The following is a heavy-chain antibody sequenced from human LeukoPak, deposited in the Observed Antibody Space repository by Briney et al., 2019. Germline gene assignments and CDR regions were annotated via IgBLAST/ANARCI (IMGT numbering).Heavy chain of an antibody. D-gene: IGHD2/OR15-2a*01. CDR3: ASRGEYYYHY. J-gene: IGHJ4*02. CDR2: IYYRGST. CDR1: GGSMSSDY. V-gene: IGHV4-59*06. Sequence: SETLSLTCTVSGGSMSSDYWTWIRQHPGKGLEWIGYIYYRGSTYYNPSLKSRVTISVDRSKNQFSLKLSSVTAADTAVYYCASRGEYYYHYWGQGTLVTVSS.